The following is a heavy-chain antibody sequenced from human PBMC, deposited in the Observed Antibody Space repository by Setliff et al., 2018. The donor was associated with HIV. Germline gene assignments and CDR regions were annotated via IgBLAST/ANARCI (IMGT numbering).Heavy chain of an antibody. Sequence: ASVKVSCKASGGTFSSYAISWVRQAPGQGPAWMGRINPNGGSTTYAQKFQGRVTMTRDTSTSTVYMDLTSLRSEDTAVYYCARGRSWGDYDAFNIWGQGTMVTVSS. V-gene: IGHV1-46*01. CDR1: GGTFSSYA. D-gene: IGHD1-26*01. CDR3: ARGRSWGDYDAFNI. CDR2: INPNGGST. J-gene: IGHJ3*02.